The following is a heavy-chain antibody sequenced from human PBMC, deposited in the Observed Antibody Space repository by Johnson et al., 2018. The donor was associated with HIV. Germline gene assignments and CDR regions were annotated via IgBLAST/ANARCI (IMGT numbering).Heavy chain of an antibody. Sequence: VQLVESGGGVVQPGRSLRLSCAASGFTFSSYAMHWVRQAPGKGLEWVAVIWYDGSNKYYADSVKGRFTISRDNSKNTLYLQMNSLRAEDTAVYYCARDHSSGPDAFDIWGQGTMVTVSS. CDR2: IWYDGSNK. D-gene: IGHD6-19*01. CDR3: ARDHSSGPDAFDI. V-gene: IGHV3-33*08. CDR1: GFTFSSYA. J-gene: IGHJ3*02.